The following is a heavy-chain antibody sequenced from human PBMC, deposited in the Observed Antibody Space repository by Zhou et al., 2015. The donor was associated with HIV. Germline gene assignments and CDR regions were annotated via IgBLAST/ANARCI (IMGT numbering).Heavy chain of an antibody. Sequence: QVQLVQSGAEVKKPGASVKVSCKASGYTFTNYGISWVRQAPGQGLEWMGWISGYNGNTYYAQKLQGRVTMTTDTSTSTAYMELRSLRSDDTAVYYCASSGDDPYYYYGMDVWGQGTTVTVSS. J-gene: IGHJ6*02. V-gene: IGHV1-18*01. CDR1: GYTFTNYG. D-gene: IGHD5-12*01. CDR3: ASSGDDPYYYYGMDV. CDR2: ISGYNGNT.